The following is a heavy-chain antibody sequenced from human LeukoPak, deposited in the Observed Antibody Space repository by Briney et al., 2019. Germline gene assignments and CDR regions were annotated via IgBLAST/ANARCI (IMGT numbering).Heavy chain of an antibody. J-gene: IGHJ4*02. V-gene: IGHV3-33*08. CDR1: GFTFSSYG. CDR3: ARHQRSVMITFGGVIVNGYFDY. Sequence: PGRSLRLSCAASGFTFSSYGMHWVRQAPGKGLEWVAVIWYDGSNKYYADSVKGRFTISRDNSKNTLYLQMNSLRAEDTAVYYCARHQRSVMITFGGVIVNGYFDYWGQGTLVTVSS. CDR2: IWYDGSNK. D-gene: IGHD3-16*02.